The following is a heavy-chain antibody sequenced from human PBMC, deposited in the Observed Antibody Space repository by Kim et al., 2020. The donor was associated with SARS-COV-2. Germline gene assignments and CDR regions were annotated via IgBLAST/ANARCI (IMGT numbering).Heavy chain of an antibody. CDR3: ARGRPHPSLYGYNSDLSFDS. CDR2: RNPSGGST. Sequence: ASVKVSCKASGYTFTSYYMHWGRQAPGQGLEGRGIRNPSGGSTSYEQKFQGRVTRTRETATSPGYMELSSLRSEDTAVYYCARGRPHPSLYGYNSDLSFDSWGQGTLFTVSS. V-gene: IGHV1-46*01. J-gene: IGHJ4*02. CDR1: GYTFTSYY. D-gene: IGHD1-1*01.